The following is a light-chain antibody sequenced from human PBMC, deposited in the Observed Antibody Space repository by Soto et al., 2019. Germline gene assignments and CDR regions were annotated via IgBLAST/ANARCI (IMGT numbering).Light chain of an antibody. J-gene: IGKJ2*01. CDR2: SAS. Sequence: DIQMTQSPSSLSASVGDRVTITGRPSQSISTFLTWYQQKPGKAPKLLIYSASTLHSGVPSRFSGSGSGTDFTLTISSLQPEDFATYYCQQSYSAPHNFGQGTELGI. CDR1: QSISTF. V-gene: IGKV1-39*01. CDR3: QQSYSAPHN.